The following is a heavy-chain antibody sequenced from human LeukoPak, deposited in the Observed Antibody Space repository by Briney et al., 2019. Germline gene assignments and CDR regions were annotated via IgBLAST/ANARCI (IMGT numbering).Heavy chain of an antibody. D-gene: IGHD3-3*01. V-gene: IGHV4-38-2*02. CDR3: ARVVTIFGVVDLQYNWFDP. Sequence: KPSETLSLTCTVSGYSISSGHYWGWIRQPPGKGLEGIGSMYHSGSTYYNPPLKSRVTISVDTSKNQVSLKLSSATAADTAVYYCARVVTIFGVVDLQYNWFDPWGQGTLVTVSS. CDR2: MYHSGST. J-gene: IGHJ5*02. CDR1: GYSISSGHY.